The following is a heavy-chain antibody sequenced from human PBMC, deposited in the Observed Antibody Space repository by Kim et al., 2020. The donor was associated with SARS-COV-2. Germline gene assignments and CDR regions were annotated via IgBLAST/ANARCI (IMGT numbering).Heavy chain of an antibody. CDR1: GFIVSKNH. CDR3: ARDADDLRD. Sequence: GGSLRLSCAASGFIVSKNHMTWVRQAPGKGLEWVSLTYSGGSTYYADSVKGRFTFSRDNSKNTLYLQMNALRAEDTAVYYCARDADDLRDWGPGTLVTVS. CDR2: TYSGGST. J-gene: IGHJ4*02. V-gene: IGHV3-53*01. D-gene: IGHD1-1*01.